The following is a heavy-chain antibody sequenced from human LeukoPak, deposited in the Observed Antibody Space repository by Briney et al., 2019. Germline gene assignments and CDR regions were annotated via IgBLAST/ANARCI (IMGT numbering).Heavy chain of an antibody. V-gene: IGHV3-48*01. J-gene: IGHJ5*02. CDR3: ARDLGQYYDTSDNWFDP. CDR2: ISSTGSII. D-gene: IGHD3-22*01. Sequence: GGSLRLSCAGSGFTFSSYSMNWVRQAPGKGLEWISYISSTGSIIYNADSVKGRFTISRDNAKNSLYLQMNSLRAEDTAVYYCARDLGQYYDTSDNWFDPWGQGTLVTVSS. CDR1: GFTFSSYS.